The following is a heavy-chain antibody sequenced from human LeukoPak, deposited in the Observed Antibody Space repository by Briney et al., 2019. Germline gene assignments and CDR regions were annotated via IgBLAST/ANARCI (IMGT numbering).Heavy chain of an antibody. V-gene: IGHV1-69*13. D-gene: IGHD2-2*01. CDR2: IIPIFGTA. CDR3: ARSYQLPTSMVY. CDR1: GGTFSSYA. J-gene: IGHJ4*02. Sequence: GASVKVSCKASGGTFSSYAISWVRQAPGQGLEWMGGIIPIFGTANYAQKFQGRVTITADESTSTAYMELSSLRAEDTAVYYCARSYQLPTSMVYWGQGTLVTVSS.